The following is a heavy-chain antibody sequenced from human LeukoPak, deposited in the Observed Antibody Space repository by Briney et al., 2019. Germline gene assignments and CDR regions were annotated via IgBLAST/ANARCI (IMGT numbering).Heavy chain of an antibody. CDR1: GGAFSGYY. Sequence: PSKIWSFTLAVFGGAFSGYYWSWSRQPPGKALKWIGEINHSGSTNYKPSPKSRVTISVDTSKNQFSLKLSSVPAADTAVYYCARVNTAMVYGSDYWGQGTLVTVSS. CDR2: INHSGST. CDR3: ARVNTAMVYGSDY. V-gene: IGHV4-34*01. J-gene: IGHJ4*02. D-gene: IGHD5-18*01.